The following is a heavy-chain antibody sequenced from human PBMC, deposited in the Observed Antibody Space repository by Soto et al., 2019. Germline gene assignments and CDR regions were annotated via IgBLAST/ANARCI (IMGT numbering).Heavy chain of an antibody. CDR2: ISYDGSNK. V-gene: IGHV3-30*18. CDR1: GSTFSSYG. Sequence: PGGSLRLSCAASGSTFSSYGMHWVRQAPGKGLEWVAVISYDGSNKYYADSVKGRFTISRDNSKNTLYLHMNSLRAEDTAVYYCAKEGGVRGVYYYYGMDVWGQGTTVTVSS. J-gene: IGHJ6*02. CDR3: AKEGGVRGVYYYYGMDV. D-gene: IGHD3-10*01.